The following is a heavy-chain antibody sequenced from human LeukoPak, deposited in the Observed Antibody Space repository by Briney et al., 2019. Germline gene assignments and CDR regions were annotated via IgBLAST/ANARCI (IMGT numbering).Heavy chain of an antibody. Sequence: GGSLRLSCAASGIIFSSYWMHWVRQAPGKGLVWVSRINSDGSSISYADSVKGRFTISRDNAKNTLYLQMNSLRVEDTAVYYCVRDGYCSRGTCYGKDYWGQGTLVTVSS. V-gene: IGHV3-74*01. D-gene: IGHD2-2*03. CDR2: INSDGSSI. CDR3: VRDGYCSRGTCYGKDY. CDR1: GIIFSSYW. J-gene: IGHJ4*02.